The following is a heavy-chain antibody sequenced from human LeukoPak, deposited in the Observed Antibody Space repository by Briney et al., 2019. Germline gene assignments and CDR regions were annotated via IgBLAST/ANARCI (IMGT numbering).Heavy chain of an antibody. D-gene: IGHD6-19*01. CDR3: AKVTAVAGTETSDYYYYGMDV. CDR2: ISGSGGST. J-gene: IGHJ6*02. Sequence: GGSLRLSCAASGFTFSSYAMSWVRQAPGKGLEWVSAISGSGGSTYYADPVKGRFTISRDNSKNTLYLQMNSLRAEDTAVYYCAKVTAVAGTETSDYYYYGMDVWGQGTTVTVSS. V-gene: IGHV3-23*01. CDR1: GFTFSSYA.